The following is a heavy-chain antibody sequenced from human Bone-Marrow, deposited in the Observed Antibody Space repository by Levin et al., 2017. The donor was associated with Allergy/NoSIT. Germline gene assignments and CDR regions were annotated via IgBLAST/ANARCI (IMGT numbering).Heavy chain of an antibody. Sequence: SETLSLTCTVSGDSISSNYWSWIRQPPGKGLEWIGYISYSGSTNYYPLFKSRVTISLDTSKNQFSLKLTSVTAADKAIYYCARVVSGGGYTKIDYWGQGTLVTVSS. J-gene: IGHJ4*02. V-gene: IGHV4-59*01. CDR2: ISYSGST. D-gene: IGHD5-18*01. CDR1: GDSISSNY. CDR3: ARVVSGGGYTKIDY.